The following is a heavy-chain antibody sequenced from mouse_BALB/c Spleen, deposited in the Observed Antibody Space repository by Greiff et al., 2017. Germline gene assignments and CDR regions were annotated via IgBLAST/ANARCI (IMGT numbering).Heavy chain of an antibody. D-gene: IGHD1-1*01. CDR2: INPSTGYT. CDR3: ARGPIYYYERYYFDY. Sequence: VQLQQSGAELAKPGASVKMSCKASGYTFTSYWMHWVKQRPGQGLEWIGYINPSTGYTEYNQKFKDKATLTADKSSSTAYMQLSSLTSEDSAVYYCARGPIYYYERYYFDYWGQGTTLTVSS. CDR1: GYTFTSYW. V-gene: IGHV1-7*01. J-gene: IGHJ2*01.